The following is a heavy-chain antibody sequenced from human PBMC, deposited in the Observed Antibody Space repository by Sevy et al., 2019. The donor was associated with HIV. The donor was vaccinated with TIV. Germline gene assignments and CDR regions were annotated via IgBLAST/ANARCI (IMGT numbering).Heavy chain of an antibody. CDR1: GFTFSNSF. V-gene: IGHV3-15*06. D-gene: IGHD1-7*01. CDR2: ITRKIDGETT. J-gene: IGHJ3*01. Sequence: GGSLRLSCAASGFTFSNSFMSWARQAPGRGLEWVGRITRKIDGETTLYAAPVKGRFTISIDDSRNTMYLQMDSLKIEDTAMYYSGTGDAYDVSGQGTTVTVSS. CDR3: GTGDAYDV.